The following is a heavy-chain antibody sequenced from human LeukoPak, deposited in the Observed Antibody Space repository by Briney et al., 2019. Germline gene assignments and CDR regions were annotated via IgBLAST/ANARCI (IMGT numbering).Heavy chain of an antibody. D-gene: IGHD3-16*01. Sequence: SQTLSLTCTVSGGSISSGSYYWSWIRQPAGKGLEWIGRIYTSGSTNYNPSLKSRVTISVDTSKNQFSLKLSSVTAADTAVYYCARGPVAYVSFDPWGQGTLVTVSS. CDR3: ARGPVAYVSFDP. CDR2: IYTSGST. J-gene: IGHJ5*02. V-gene: IGHV4-61*02. CDR1: GGSISSGSYY.